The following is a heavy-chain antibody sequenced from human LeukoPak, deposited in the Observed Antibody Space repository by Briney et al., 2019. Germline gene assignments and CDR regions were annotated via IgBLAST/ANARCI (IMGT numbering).Heavy chain of an antibody. V-gene: IGHV3-23*01. CDR1: GFTFSSYA. D-gene: IGHD2-2*01. Sequence: GGSLRLSCAASGFTFSSYAMNWVRQAPGKGLEWVSVISSSGGTTYYADSVKGRFTISRDNSKNTLYLQMNSLRAEDTAVYYCYCSSTSCRHNWFDPWGQGTLVTVSS. CDR3: YCSSTSCRHNWFDP. CDR2: ISSSGGTT. J-gene: IGHJ5*02.